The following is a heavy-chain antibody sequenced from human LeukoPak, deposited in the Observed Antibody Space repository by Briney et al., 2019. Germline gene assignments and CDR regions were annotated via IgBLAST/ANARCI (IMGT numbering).Heavy chain of an antibody. CDR2: IIPIFGTA. CDR3: ARDWAYSSSWFDP. Sequence: SVKVSYRASGGTFSSYAISWVRQAPGQGLEWMGGIIPIFGTANYAQKFQGRVTITADESTSTAYMELSSLRSEDTAVYYCARDWAYSSSWFDPWGQGTLVTVSS. CDR1: GGTFSSYA. V-gene: IGHV1-69*13. D-gene: IGHD6-13*01. J-gene: IGHJ5*02.